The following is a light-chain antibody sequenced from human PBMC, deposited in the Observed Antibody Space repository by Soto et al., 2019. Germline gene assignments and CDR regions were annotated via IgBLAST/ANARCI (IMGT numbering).Light chain of an antibody. CDR3: QQFNSYPLT. CDR2: DVS. CDR1: QDVRGA. J-gene: IGKJ5*01. V-gene: IGKV1-13*02. Sequence: AIQLTQSPSSLSASVGDRVTISCRASQDVRGALAWYQQKPGTAPKILIYDVSVLESGVPTRFSGSGSGTDFTLTITSLQPVDFATYYCQQFNSYPLTFGQETGLEIK.